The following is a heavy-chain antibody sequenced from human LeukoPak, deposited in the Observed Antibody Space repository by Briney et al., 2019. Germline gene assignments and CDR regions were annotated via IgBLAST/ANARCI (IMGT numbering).Heavy chain of an antibody. CDR1: GFTFSNYW. Sequence: PGGSLRLSCATSGFTFSNYWMSWLRQAPGKGLVWVSRIKSDGSSATYAESVKGRFTISRDNARNTLYLQMNSLRVDDTAVYYCAKSDWFDTWGREILVTVSS. CDR2: IKSDGSSA. J-gene: IGHJ5*02. CDR3: AKSDWFDT. V-gene: IGHV3-74*01.